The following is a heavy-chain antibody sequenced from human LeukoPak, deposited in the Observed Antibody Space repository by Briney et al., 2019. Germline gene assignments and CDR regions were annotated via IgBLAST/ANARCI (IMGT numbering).Heavy chain of an antibody. Sequence: ASVKVSCKASGYTFTGYYMHWVRQAPGQGLEWMGWINPNSGGTNYAQKFQGRVTMTRDTSISTAYMELSRLRSDDTAVYYCATGEVPAANWFDPWGQGTLVTVSS. J-gene: IGHJ5*02. CDR2: INPNSGGT. D-gene: IGHD2-2*01. CDR3: ATGEVPAANWFDP. CDR1: GYTFTGYY. V-gene: IGHV1-2*02.